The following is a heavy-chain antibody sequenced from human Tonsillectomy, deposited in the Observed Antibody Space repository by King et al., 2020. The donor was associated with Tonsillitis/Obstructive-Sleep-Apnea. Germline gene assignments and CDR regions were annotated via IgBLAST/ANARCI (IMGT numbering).Heavy chain of an antibody. CDR2: INPSGGST. D-gene: IGHD6-6*01. CDR1: GYTFTSYY. CDR3: AGDGSVATRPLDY. J-gene: IGHJ4*02. Sequence: VQLVESGAEVKKPGASVKVSCKASGYTFTSYYIHWVRQAPGQGLEWMGIINPSGGSTSYAQKFQGRVTMTRDTSTSTVYMELSSLRSEETAVYYCAGDGSVATRPLDYWGQGTLVTVSS. V-gene: IGHV1-46*01.